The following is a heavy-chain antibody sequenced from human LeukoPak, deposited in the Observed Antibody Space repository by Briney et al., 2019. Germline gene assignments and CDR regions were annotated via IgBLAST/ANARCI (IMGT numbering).Heavy chain of an antibody. Sequence: SETLSLTCAVYGGSFSGYYWSWIRQPPGKGLEWIGEINHSGSTNYNPSLKSRVTISVDTSKNQFPLKLSSVTAADTAVYYCARGSGGYSYSYRTAFDYWGQGTLVTVSS. J-gene: IGHJ4*02. CDR1: GGSFSGYY. V-gene: IGHV4-34*01. D-gene: IGHD5-18*01. CDR2: INHSGST. CDR3: ARGSGGYSYSYRTAFDY.